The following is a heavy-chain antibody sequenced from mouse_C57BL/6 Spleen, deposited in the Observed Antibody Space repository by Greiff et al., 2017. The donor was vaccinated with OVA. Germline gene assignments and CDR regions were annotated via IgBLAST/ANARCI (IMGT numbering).Heavy chain of an antibody. CDR1: GYTFTSYW. D-gene: IGHD1-1*01. Sequence: QVQLQQSGAELVKPGASVKMSCKASGYTFTSYWITWVKQRPGQGLEWIGDIYPGSGSTNYNEKFKSKATLTVDTSSSTAYMQLSSLTSEDSAVYYCAYFYGSRYYFDYWGQGTTLTVSS. V-gene: IGHV1-55*01. CDR3: AYFYGSRYYFDY. J-gene: IGHJ2*01. CDR2: IYPGSGST.